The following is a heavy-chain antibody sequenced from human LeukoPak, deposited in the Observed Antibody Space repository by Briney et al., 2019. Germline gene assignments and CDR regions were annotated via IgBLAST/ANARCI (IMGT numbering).Heavy chain of an antibody. CDR2: ISAYNGNT. CDR1: GYTLTSYG. CDR3: ARTTYGSGSYYFDF. V-gene: IGHV1-18*01. D-gene: IGHD3-10*01. J-gene: IGHJ4*02. Sequence: ASVKVSCTASGYTLTSYGISWVRQAPGQGLEWMGWISAYNGNTNFPQTLQDRVTMTTDTSTNIAYMELRSLRSDDTAVYYCARTTYGSGSYYFDFWGQGTLVTVSS.